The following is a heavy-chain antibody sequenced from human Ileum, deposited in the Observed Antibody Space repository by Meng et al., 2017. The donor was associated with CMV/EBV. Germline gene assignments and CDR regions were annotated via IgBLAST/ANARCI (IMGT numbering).Heavy chain of an antibody. CDR3: ARETATYYDFWSGYRGYYYYYGMDV. J-gene: IGHJ6*02. Sequence: GESLKISCDASGFSFSNFAMVWVRLAPGKGLEWVSGIRANAGGTYYADSVKGRFTISRDNAKNSLYLQMNSLRAEDTAVYYCARETATYYDFWSGYRGYYYYYGMDVWGQGTTVTVSS. CDR1: GFSFSNFA. D-gene: IGHD3-3*01. CDR2: IRANAGGT. V-gene: IGHV3-23*01.